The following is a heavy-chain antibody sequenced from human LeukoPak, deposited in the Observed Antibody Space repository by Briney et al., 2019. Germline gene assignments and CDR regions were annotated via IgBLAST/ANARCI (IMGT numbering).Heavy chain of an antibody. Sequence: SEILSLTCTVSSGSISSYYWSWIRQPAGKGLEWIGHIYTSGSTNYNPSLKSRVTMSVDTSKNQFSPKLTSVTAADTAVYYCARDQFRSGSTYRYFDLWGRGTLVTVSS. CDR1: SGSISSYY. V-gene: IGHV4-4*07. CDR2: IYTSGST. CDR3: ARDQFRSGSTYRYFDL. D-gene: IGHD3-22*01. J-gene: IGHJ2*01.